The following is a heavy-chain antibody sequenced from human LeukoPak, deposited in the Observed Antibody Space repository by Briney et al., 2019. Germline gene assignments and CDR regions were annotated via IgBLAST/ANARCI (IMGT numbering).Heavy chain of an antibody. CDR1: GFTFSSYS. CDR3: ARDRQIPRLELDY. J-gene: IGHJ4*02. Sequence: GGSLRLSCAASGFTFSSYSMNWVRQAPGKGLEWVSSISSSSSYIYYADSVKGRFTISRDNAKNSLYLQMNSLRAEDTAVYYCARDRQIPRLELDYWGQGTLVTVSS. CDR2: ISSSSSYI. D-gene: IGHD2-2*02. V-gene: IGHV3-21*01.